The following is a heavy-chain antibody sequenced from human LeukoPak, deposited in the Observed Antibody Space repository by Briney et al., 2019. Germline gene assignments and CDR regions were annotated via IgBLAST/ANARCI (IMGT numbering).Heavy chain of an antibody. CDR2: IYYSGST. CDR1: GDSISGYY. CDR3: ARQSRRGYSYGYSNYFDY. J-gene: IGHJ4*02. D-gene: IGHD5-18*01. V-gene: IGHV4-30-4*08. Sequence: PSETLSLTCTVSGDSISGYYWSWIRQPPGKGLEWIGYIYYSGSTYYNPSLKSRVTLSVDTSKNQFSLKLSSVTAADTSVYYCARQSRRGYSYGYSNYFDYWGQGTLVTVSS.